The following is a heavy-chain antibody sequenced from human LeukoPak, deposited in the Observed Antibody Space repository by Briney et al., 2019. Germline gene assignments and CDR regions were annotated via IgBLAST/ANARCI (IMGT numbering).Heavy chain of an antibody. D-gene: IGHD3-22*01. Sequence: GGSLRLSCAASEFTFSNFAMSWVRQAPGKGLEWVSTMSGSGDNTHYADSVKGRFTISRDNSKNTLSLHMNTLRAEDTAVYYCAKDLLQTFFFDSSGYYSDAFGMWGQGTMVTVS. V-gene: IGHV3-23*01. CDR3: AKDLLQTFFFDSSGYYSDAFGM. CDR2: MSGSGDNT. J-gene: IGHJ3*02. CDR1: EFTFSNFA.